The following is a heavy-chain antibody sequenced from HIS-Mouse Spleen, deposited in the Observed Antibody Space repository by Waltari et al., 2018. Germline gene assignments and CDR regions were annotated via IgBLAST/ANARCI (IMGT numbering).Heavy chain of an antibody. CDR3: ARGGLLAATYYFDY. CDR2: IYYSGST. Sequence: QVQLQESGPGLVKPSETLSLTCTVSGGSISSYYWSWIRQPPGKGLEWIGDIYYSGSTNYNPSLKSRVTISVDTSKNQFSLKLSSVTAADTAVYYCARGGLLAATYYFDYWGQGTLVTVSS. CDR1: GGSISSYY. J-gene: IGHJ4*02. D-gene: IGHD2-15*01. V-gene: IGHV4-59*08.